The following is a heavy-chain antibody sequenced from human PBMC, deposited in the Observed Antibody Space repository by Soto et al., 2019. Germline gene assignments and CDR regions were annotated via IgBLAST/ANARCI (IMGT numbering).Heavy chain of an antibody. Sequence: DVQLVESGGGLIQPGESLRLSCAAFGLTVSGTKYVAWVRQAPGKGLEWVSALYDVFGSFYADSVEGRFTTSSDRSKSTVSLQMNDLRPDDTAVYSCASWHEREHAYDVWGQGTTVIVSS. CDR2: LYDVFGS. V-gene: IGHV3-53*01. J-gene: IGHJ3*01. D-gene: IGHD1-1*01. CDR1: GLTVSGTKY. CDR3: ASWHEREHAYDV.